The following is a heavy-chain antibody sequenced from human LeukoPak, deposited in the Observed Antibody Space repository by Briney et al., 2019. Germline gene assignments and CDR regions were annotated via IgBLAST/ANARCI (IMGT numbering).Heavy chain of an antibody. CDR1: GGTFSSYA. CDR2: IIPIFGTA. V-gene: IGHV1-69*05. CDR3: ASEQRGARIYCSGGSCYSDY. J-gene: IGHJ4*02. Sequence: ASVKVSCKASGGTFSSYAINWVRQAPGQGLEWMGRIIPIFGTANYAQKFQGRVTITTDESTSTAYMELSSLRSEDTAVYYCASEQRGARIYCSGGSCYSDYWGQGALVTVSS. D-gene: IGHD2-15*01.